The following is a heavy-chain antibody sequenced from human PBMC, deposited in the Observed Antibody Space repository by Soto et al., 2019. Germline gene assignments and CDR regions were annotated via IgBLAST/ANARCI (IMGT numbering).Heavy chain of an antibody. D-gene: IGHD3-22*01. CDR2: INPNSGGT. CDR3: ATLYYYDSSGYSPPIYYYYGLDV. J-gene: IGHJ6*02. Sequence: GASVKVSCKASGYTFTGYYMHWVRQAPGQGLEWMGWINPNSGGTNYAQKFQGRVTMTRDTSISTAYMELSRLRSDDTAVYYCATLYYYDSSGYSPPIYYYYGLDVWGQGTTVTVSS. V-gene: IGHV1-2*02. CDR1: GYTFTGYY.